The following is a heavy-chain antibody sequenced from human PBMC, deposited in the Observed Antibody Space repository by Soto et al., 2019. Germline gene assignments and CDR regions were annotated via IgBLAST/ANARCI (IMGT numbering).Heavy chain of an antibody. CDR3: AIEVGRSNQFDL. J-gene: IGHJ5*02. D-gene: IGHD6-13*01. CDR1: GYTFTTYY. CDR2: INPSSGGT. Sequence: GASVKVSCKASGYTFTTYYIHWVRQAPGQGLEWMGMINPSSGGTNYAQKFQGRVTMTRDTSTSTVYMELSSLRSEDTAVYYCAIEVGRSNQFDLWGQGTMVTVS. V-gene: IGHV1-46*01.